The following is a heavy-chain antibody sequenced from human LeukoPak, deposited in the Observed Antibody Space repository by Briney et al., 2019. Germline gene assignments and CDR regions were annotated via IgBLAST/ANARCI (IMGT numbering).Heavy chain of an antibody. CDR2: ISSSSSYI. CDR3: ARDIGEPLDAFDI. CDR1: GFTFSSYS. Sequence: GGSLRLSCAASGFTFSSYSMNWVRQARGKGLEWVSSISSSSSYIYYADSVKGRFTISRDNAKNSLYLQMNSLRAEDTAVYYCARDIGEPLDAFDIWGQGTMVTVSS. J-gene: IGHJ3*02. D-gene: IGHD3-10*01. V-gene: IGHV3-21*01.